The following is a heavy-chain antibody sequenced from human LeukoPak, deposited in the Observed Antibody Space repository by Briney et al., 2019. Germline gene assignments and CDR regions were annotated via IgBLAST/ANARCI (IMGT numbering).Heavy chain of an antibody. CDR2: IKQDGSEK. Sequence: GGSLRLSCAASGFTFSSYWMSWVRQAPGKGLEWVANIKQDGSEKYYVDSVKGRFTISRDNAKNSLYLQMNSLRAEDTAVYYCARDVSDFWSGYFNYYYYYGMDVWGQGTTVTVSS. CDR1: GFTFSSYW. CDR3: ARDVSDFWSGYFNYYYYYGMDV. D-gene: IGHD3-3*01. V-gene: IGHV3-7*03. J-gene: IGHJ6*02.